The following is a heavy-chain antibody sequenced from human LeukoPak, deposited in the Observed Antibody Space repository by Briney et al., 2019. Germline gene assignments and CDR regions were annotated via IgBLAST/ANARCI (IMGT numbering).Heavy chain of an antibody. CDR3: ARGEDVSGYRTDC. D-gene: IGHD3-3*01. V-gene: IGHV4-38-2*01. CDR1: DYSISSGFY. J-gene: IGHJ4*02. CDR2: IYHTGST. Sequence: SETLSLTCAVSDYSISSGFYWGWVRQSPGKGLEWIGNIYHTGSTYYHPSIKSRVTISVDTSKNQFSLKLSSVTAADTAVYYCARGEDVSGYRTDCWGQGTLVTVSS.